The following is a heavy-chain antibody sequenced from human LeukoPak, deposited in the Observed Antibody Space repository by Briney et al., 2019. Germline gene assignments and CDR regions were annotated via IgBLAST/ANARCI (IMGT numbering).Heavy chain of an antibody. CDR2: INPNSGGT. V-gene: IGHV1-2*02. CDR1: GYTFTGYY. CDR3: ASRVPLHRGYYYGMDV. D-gene: IGHD1-1*01. Sequence: ASVKVSCKASGYTFTGYYMHWVRQAPGQGLEWMGWINPNSGGTNYAQKFQGRVTMTRDTSISTAYMELSRLRSDDTAVYYCASRVPLHRGYYYGMDVWGQGTTVTVSS. J-gene: IGHJ6*02.